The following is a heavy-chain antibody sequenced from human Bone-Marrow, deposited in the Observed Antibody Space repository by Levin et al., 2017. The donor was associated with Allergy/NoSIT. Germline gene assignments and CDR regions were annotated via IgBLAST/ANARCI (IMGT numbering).Heavy chain of an antibody. CDR1: GYIFSNYW. CDR3: AREGGSGKSDY. J-gene: IGHJ4*02. D-gene: IGHD2-15*01. CDR2: IYPGDSDT. V-gene: IGHV5-51*01. Sequence: GESLKISCQVSGYIFSNYWIGWVRQMPGKGLEWVGIIYPGDSDTIYSPSFQGQVTISADRSSSTVYLQWSSLKASDTAMYYCAREGGSGKSDYWGQGTLVTVSS.